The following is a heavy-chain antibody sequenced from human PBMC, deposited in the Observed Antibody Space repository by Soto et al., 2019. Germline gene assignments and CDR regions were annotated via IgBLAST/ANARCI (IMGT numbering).Heavy chain of an antibody. CDR1: GFTFDDYA. D-gene: IGHD5-18*01. CDR2: ISWNSGSI. J-gene: IGHJ4*02. CDR3: AKDIRGYSYGTGPFDY. Sequence: GGSLRLSCAASGFTFDDYAMHWVRQAPGKGLEWVSGISWNSGSIGYADPVKGRFTISRDNAKNSLYLQMNSLRAEDTALYYCAKDIRGYSYGTGPFDYWGQGTLVTVSS. V-gene: IGHV3-9*01.